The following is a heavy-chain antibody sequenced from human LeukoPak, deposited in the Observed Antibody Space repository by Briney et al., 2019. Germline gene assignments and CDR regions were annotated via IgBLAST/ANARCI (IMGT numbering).Heavy chain of an antibody. J-gene: IGHJ6*03. CDR1: GFTFSSYA. CDR2: ISGSGGNT. V-gene: IGHV3-23*01. D-gene: IGHD2-15*01. Sequence: GGSLRLSCAASGFTFSSYAMSWVRQAPGKGLEWVSAISGSGGNTYYADSVKGRFTISRDNSKNTLYLQMNSLRAEDTALYYCAKDIGNCSGDDCFPGYYMDVWGKGTTVTVSS. CDR3: AKDIGNCSGDDCFPGYYMDV.